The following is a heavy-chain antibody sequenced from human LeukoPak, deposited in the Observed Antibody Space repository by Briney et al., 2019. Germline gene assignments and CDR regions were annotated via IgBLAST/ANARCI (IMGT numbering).Heavy chain of an antibody. CDR2: ISAYNGNT. D-gene: IGHD1-26*01. J-gene: IGHJ4*02. Sequence: GASVKVSCKASGYTFTSYGITWVRQAPGQGLEWMGWISAYNGNTNYAQNLKGRVTMTTDTSTGTVYMELRSLRSDDTAVYYCARVGTTGSYYVDYWGQGTLVTASS. CDR1: GYTFTSYG. V-gene: IGHV1-18*01. CDR3: ARVGTTGSYYVDY.